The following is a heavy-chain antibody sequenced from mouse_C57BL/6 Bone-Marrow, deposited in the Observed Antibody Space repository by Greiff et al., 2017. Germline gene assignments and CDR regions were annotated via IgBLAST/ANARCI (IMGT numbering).Heavy chain of an antibody. V-gene: IGHV5-17*01. Sequence: EVQLQESGGGLVKPGGSLKLSCAASGFTFSDYGMHWVRQAPEKGLEWVAYISSGSSTIYYADTVKGRFTISRDNAKNTLFLQMTSLRSEDTAMYYCARTYCYSSSWFAYWGQGTLVTVSA. D-gene: IGHD1-1*01. CDR2: ISSGSSTI. J-gene: IGHJ3*01. CDR1: GFTFSDYG. CDR3: ARTYCYSSSWFAY.